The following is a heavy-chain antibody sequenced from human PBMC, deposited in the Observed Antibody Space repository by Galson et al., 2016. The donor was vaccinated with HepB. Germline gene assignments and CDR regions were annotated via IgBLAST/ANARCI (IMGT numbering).Heavy chain of an antibody. J-gene: IGHJ4*02. D-gene: IGHD6-19*01. CDR2: ISHDGNNK. CDR3: SKGFHSTGWFSDS. V-gene: IGHV3-30*18. Sequence: SLRLSCAASGFTFSSYGMHWVRQAPGKGPEWVAVISHDGNNKYYAESVKGRFTISRDNSGNTMYLQMSSLRAEDTAMYYCSKGFHSTGWFSDSWGQGTLVTVSS. CDR1: GFTFSSYG.